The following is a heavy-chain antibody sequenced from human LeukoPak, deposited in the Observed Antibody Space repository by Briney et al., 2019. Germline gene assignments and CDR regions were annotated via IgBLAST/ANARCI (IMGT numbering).Heavy chain of an antibody. D-gene: IGHD6-6*01. V-gene: IGHV4-39*07. Sequence: SETLSLTCTVSGGSISSSSYYWGWIRQPPGKGLEWIGSIYYSGSTYYNPSLKSRVTISVDTSKNQFSLKLSSVTAADTAVYYCAKPGSSRGIAGRRPTKYYFDYWGQGTLVTVSS. CDR2: IYYSGST. J-gene: IGHJ4*02. CDR1: GGSISSSSYY. CDR3: AKPGSSRGIAGRRPTKYYFDY.